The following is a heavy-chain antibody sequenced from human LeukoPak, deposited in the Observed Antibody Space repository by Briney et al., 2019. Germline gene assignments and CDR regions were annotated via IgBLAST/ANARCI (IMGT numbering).Heavy chain of an antibody. D-gene: IGHD1-1*01. CDR2: ISGSGGDT. Sequence: PGGSLRLSCAASGFTFTDSYMTWVRQAPGKGLKWFSYISGSGGDTNYADSVRGRFTISRDNAKNSLYLQMNSLGVEDTAVYYCARDPRTVRIWGQGTLVTVPS. CDR3: ARDPRTVRI. J-gene: IGHJ4*02. V-gene: IGHV3-11*06. CDR1: GFTFTDSY.